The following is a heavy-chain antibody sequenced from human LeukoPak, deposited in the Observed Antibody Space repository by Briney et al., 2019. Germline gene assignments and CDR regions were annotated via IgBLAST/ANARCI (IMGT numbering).Heavy chain of an antibody. V-gene: IGHV3-11*04. CDR1: GFTFSDYY. CDR2: ISSSSSTI. J-gene: IGHJ4*02. D-gene: IGHD3-22*01. Sequence: GGSLRLSCAASGFTFSDYYMSWIRQAPGKGLEWVSYISSSSSTIYYADSVKGRFTISRDNAKNSLYLQMNSLRAEDTAVYYCARVRGYYYDSSGYPDYWGQGTLVTVSS. CDR3: ARVRGYYYDSSGYPDY.